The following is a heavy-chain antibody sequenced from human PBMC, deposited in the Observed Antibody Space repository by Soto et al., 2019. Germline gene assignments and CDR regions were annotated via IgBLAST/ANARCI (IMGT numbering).Heavy chain of an antibody. D-gene: IGHD6-13*01. V-gene: IGHV3-49*03. CDR1: GFTFHDNA. CDR2: ISGTTYAGTA. J-gene: IGHJ4*02. CDR3: SGHGGLSAP. Sequence: PGGSLRLSCSASGFTFHDNAVSWFRQAPGKGPEWVGLISGTTYAGTAQYAASVRGRFIVSREDSKRIVYLQMNSLKPEDTAVYYCSGHGGLSAPWGPGTLVTVSS.